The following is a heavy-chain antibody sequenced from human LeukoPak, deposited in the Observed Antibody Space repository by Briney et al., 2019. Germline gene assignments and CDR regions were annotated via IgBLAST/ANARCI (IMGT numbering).Heavy chain of an antibody. CDR2: MNPNSGNT. D-gene: IGHD6-13*01. CDR3: AATISADTDYYGMDV. CDR1: GYTFTSYD. V-gene: IGHV1-8*03. J-gene: IGHJ6*02. Sequence: ASVKVSCKASGYTFTSYDINWVRQATGQGLEWMGWMNPNSGNTGYAQKFQGRVTITRNISISTAYMELSSLRSEDTAVYYCAATISADTDYYGMDVWGQGTTVTVSS.